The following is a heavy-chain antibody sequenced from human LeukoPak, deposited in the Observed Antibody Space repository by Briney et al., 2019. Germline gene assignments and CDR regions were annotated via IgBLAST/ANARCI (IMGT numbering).Heavy chain of an antibody. Sequence: GGSLRLSCAASGFTFSSYAMTWVRQVPGKGLEWVSDIGGSGGNTYYADSVKGRYTISRDNSKNTLYLQMNSLRAEDTAIYYCAKCSESSSFSCYAFNYWGQGTPVTVSA. V-gene: IGHV3-23*01. D-gene: IGHD2-2*01. CDR3: AKCSESSSFSCYAFNY. J-gene: IGHJ4*02. CDR1: GFTFSSYA. CDR2: IGGSGGNT.